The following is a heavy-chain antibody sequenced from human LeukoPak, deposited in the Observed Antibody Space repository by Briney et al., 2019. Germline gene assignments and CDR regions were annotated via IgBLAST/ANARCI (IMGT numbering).Heavy chain of an antibody. Sequence: SETLSLTCNVSGDSIRYYYWSWMRQPPGKGLEWIGYIYYSGSTDYNPSLKSRVSISVDTSKNQFSLKLSYVTAADTAVYYCARDQGKDYDFWSGYPDAFDIWGQGTMVTVSS. J-gene: IGHJ3*02. D-gene: IGHD3-3*01. CDR3: ARDQGKDYDFWSGYPDAFDI. CDR1: GDSIRYYY. CDR2: IYYSGST. V-gene: IGHV4-59*01.